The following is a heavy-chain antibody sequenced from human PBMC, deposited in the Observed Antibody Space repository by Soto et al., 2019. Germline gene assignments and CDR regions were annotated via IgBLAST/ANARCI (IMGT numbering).Heavy chain of an antibody. CDR3: ARVNDYPLGIYYYGMDV. V-gene: IGHV1-69*13. CDR1: GGTFSSYA. D-gene: IGHD4-17*01. Sequence: SVKVSCKASGGTFSSYAISWVRQAPGQGLEWMGGIIPIFGTANYAQKFQGRVTITADESTSTAYMELSSLRSEDTAVYYCARVNDYPLGIYYYGMDVWGQGXTVTVSS. CDR2: IIPIFGTA. J-gene: IGHJ6*02.